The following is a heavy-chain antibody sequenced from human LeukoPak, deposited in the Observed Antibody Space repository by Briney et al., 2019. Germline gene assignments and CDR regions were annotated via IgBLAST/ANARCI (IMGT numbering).Heavy chain of an antibody. J-gene: IGHJ6*02. CDR3: ARGTGAYAYSYYYYGMDV. D-gene: IGHD4-17*01. V-gene: IGHV3-66*01. Sequence: GGSLRLSCAASGFTVSSNYMSWVRQAPGKGLEWVSVIYSGGSTYYADSVKGRFTISRDNSKNTLYLQMNSLRAEDTAVYYCARGTGAYAYSYYYYGMDVWGQGTTVTVSS. CDR2: IYSGGST. CDR1: GFTVSSNY.